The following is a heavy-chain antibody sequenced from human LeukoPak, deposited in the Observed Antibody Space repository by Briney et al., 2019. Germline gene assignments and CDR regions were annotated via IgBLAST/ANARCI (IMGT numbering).Heavy chain of an antibody. J-gene: IGHJ4*02. Sequence: GGSLRLSCAASGFTFSRHWMHWVRQAPGKGLVWVSRINTGGSTTDYADSVKGRFTISRDNAKNTLYLQMNSLRAEDTAVYYCSRDLRGRDDYWGQGILVIVSS. CDR2: INTGGSTT. D-gene: IGHD5-24*01. CDR1: GFTFSRHW. CDR3: SRDLRGRDDY. V-gene: IGHV3-74*01.